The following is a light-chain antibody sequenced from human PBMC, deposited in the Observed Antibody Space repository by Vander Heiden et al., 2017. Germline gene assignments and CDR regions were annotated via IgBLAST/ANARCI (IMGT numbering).Light chain of an antibody. CDR3: QVWDSSTVV. Sequence: SYDPAQPLPPSVALGQTARITCGGNNIGSKNGRWHQQKPGQARVLVIYRYSNRPPGIPERFSGSNAGNTATLTISRAQAGDEADYDWQVWDSSTVVFGGGTKLTVL. CDR2: RYS. CDR1: NIGSKN. J-gene: IGLJ2*01. V-gene: IGLV3-9*01.